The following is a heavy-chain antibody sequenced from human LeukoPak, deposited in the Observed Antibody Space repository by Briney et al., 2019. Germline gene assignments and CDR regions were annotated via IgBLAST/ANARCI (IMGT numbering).Heavy chain of an antibody. CDR2: INPNSGGT. Sequence: GASVKVSCKASGYTFTGYYMHWVRQAPGQGLEWMGWINPNSGGTNYAQKFQGRVTMTRDTSISTAYMELSRLRSDDTAVYYCARWLGWDIVLLVYALDYWCQGTLVTVSS. J-gene: IGHJ4*02. V-gene: IGHV1-2*02. D-gene: IGHD2-8*01. CDR3: ARWLGWDIVLLVYALDY. CDR1: GYTFTGYY.